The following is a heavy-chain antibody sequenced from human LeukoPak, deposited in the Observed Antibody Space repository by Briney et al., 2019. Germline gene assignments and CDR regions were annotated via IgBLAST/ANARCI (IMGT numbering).Heavy chain of an antibody. Sequence: GGSLRLSCAASGFTLSSYNMNWVRQAPGKGLEWVSYISNNSSAIYYADSVKGRFTITRDNAKNSLFLQMNSLRAEDTAVYYCAKGKSYNYYDSSGYYEHWSQGTLVTVSS. CDR1: GFTLSSYN. V-gene: IGHV3-48*04. D-gene: IGHD3-22*01. CDR3: AKGKSYNYYDSSGYYEH. J-gene: IGHJ1*01. CDR2: ISNNSSAI.